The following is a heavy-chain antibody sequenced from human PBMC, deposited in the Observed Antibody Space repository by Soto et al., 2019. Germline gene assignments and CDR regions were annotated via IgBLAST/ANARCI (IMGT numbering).Heavy chain of an antibody. V-gene: IGHV4-31*03. Sequence: SETLSLTCTVSGGSISSGGYYWSWIRQHPGKGLEWIGYIYYSGSTYYNPSLKSRVTISVDTSKNQFSLKLSSVTAADTAVYYCATGSGGGVRFDPWGQGTLVTVSS. D-gene: IGHD3-16*01. CDR3: ATGSGGGVRFDP. CDR1: GGSISSGGYY. CDR2: IYYSGST. J-gene: IGHJ5*02.